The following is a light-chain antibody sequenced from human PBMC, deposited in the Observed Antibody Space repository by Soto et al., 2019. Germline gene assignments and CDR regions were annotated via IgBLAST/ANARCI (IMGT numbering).Light chain of an antibody. Sequence: IQLTQSPSSLSASIGDRVTITCRASQDISSFLAWYQQKPGEAPKLLIYAASTLQSGVPSRFSGSGSGTDFTLTISSLQPEDFATYFCQQYGSSLFTFGQGTRLEIK. CDR3: QQYGSSLFT. CDR1: QDISSF. J-gene: IGKJ5*01. CDR2: AAS. V-gene: IGKV1-9*01.